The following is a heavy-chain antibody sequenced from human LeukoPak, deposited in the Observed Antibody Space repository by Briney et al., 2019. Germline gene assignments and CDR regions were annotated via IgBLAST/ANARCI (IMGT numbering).Heavy chain of an antibody. CDR3: TTDTYYDILTGYSKFDY. J-gene: IGHJ4*02. D-gene: IGHD3-9*01. CDR2: IKSKTDGGTT. Sequence: GGSLRLSCAASGFTFSNAWMSWVRQAPGKRLEWVGRIKSKTDGGTTDYAAPVKGRFTISRDDSKNTLYLQMNSLKTEDTAVYYCTTDTYYDILTGYSKFDYWGQGTLVTVSS. V-gene: IGHV3-15*01. CDR1: GFTFSNAW.